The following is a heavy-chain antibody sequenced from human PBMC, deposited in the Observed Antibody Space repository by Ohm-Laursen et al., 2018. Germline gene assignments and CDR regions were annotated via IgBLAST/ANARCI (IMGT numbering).Heavy chain of an antibody. V-gene: IGHV1-69*06. CDR1: GGTFSSYA. CDR3: ARGTEIVGATGVFDY. Sequence: SVRVSCKASGGTFSSYAISWVRQAPGQGLEWMGGIIPIFGTANYAQKFQGRVTITADKSTSTAYMELSSLRSEDTAAYYCARGTEIVGATGVFDYWGQGTLVTVSS. CDR2: IIPIFGTA. D-gene: IGHD1-26*01. J-gene: IGHJ4*02.